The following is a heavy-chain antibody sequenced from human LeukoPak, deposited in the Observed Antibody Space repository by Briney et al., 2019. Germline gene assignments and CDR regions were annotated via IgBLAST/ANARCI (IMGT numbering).Heavy chain of an antibody. CDR3: ARGPAAGFFDY. Sequence: SETLSLTCTVSGGSISSGGYFWIWIRQHPGKGLEWIGYIYYNGNTYYNPSLKSRVTMSVDTSKNQFPLKLSSVTAADTAVYYCARGPAAGFFDYWGQGTLVTVSS. J-gene: IGHJ4*02. CDR2: IYYNGNT. D-gene: IGHD6-13*01. V-gene: IGHV4-31*03. CDR1: GGSISSGGYF.